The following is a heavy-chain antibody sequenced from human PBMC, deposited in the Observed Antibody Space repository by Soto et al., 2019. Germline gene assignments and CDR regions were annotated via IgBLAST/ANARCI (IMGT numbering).Heavy chain of an antibody. CDR2: IYYSGST. Sequence: SETLSLTCTVSGGSICSYYWSWIRQPPGKGLEWIGYIYYSGSTNYNPSLKSRVTISVDTSKNQFSLKLSSVTAADTAVYYCARALDTSVRQSWFDPWGQGTLVTVSS. CDR3: ARALDTSVRQSWFDP. D-gene: IGHD6-6*01. V-gene: IGHV4-59*01. J-gene: IGHJ5*02. CDR1: GGSICSYY.